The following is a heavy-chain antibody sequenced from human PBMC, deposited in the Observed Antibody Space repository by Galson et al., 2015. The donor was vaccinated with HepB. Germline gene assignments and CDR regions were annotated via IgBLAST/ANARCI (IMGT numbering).Heavy chain of an antibody. J-gene: IGHJ6*02. CDR3: ARSLYSYGYYYYGMDV. CDR1: GGTFSSYA. D-gene: IGHD5-18*01. CDR2: IIPIFGTA. V-gene: IGHV1-69*06. Sequence: SVKVSCKASGGTFSSYAISWVRQAPGQGLEWMGGIIPIFGTANYAQKFQGRVTITADKSTSTAYMELSSLRSEDTAVYYCARSLYSYGYYYYGMDVWGQGTTVTVSS.